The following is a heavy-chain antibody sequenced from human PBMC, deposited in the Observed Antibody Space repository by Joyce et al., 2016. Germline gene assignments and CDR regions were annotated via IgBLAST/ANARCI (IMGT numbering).Heavy chain of an antibody. Sequence: QVHLVQSGPEVKKPGSSVKVSCKASGGTFSSYAISWVRQAPRQGLEWLGGIILILRKPNYAQNFQGRVTITADDFATTTYMELRGLRSDDTAIYYCATSLYYYDTSPYYYWGADYWGQGTLVTVSS. D-gene: IGHD3-22*01. J-gene: IGHJ4*02. CDR1: GGTFSSYA. CDR3: ATSLYYYDTSPYYYWGADY. CDR2: IILILRKP. V-gene: IGHV1-69*01.